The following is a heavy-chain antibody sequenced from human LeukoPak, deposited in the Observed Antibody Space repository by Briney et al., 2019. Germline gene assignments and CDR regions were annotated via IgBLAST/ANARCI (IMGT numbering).Heavy chain of an antibody. CDR2: ISSSSSYI. CDR3: ARDPSSSWSFDY. CDR1: GFTFSSYS. J-gene: IGHJ4*02. V-gene: IGHV3-21*01. Sequence: PGGSLRLSCAASGFTFSSYSMNWVRQAPGKGLEWVSSISSSSSYIYYADSVKGRFTISRDNAKNSLYLQMNSLRAEDMAVYYCARDPSSSWSFDYWGQGTLVTVSS. D-gene: IGHD6-13*01.